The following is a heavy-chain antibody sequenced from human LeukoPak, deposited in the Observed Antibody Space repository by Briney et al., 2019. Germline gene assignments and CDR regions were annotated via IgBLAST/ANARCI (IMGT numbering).Heavy chain of an antibody. J-gene: IGHJ6*03. CDR2: INPSGGST. CDR1: GYTFTGYY. CDR3: ARALAAAGGDYYYYMDV. V-gene: IGHV1-46*01. D-gene: IGHD6-13*01. Sequence: ASVKVSCKASGYTFTGYYMHWVRQAPGQGLEWMGIINPSGGSTSYAQKFQGRVTMTRDTSTSTVYMELSSLRSEDTAVYYCARALAAAGGDYYYYMDVWGKGTTVTISS.